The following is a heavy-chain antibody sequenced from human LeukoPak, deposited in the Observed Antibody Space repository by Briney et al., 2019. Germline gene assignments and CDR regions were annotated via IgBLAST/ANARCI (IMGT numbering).Heavy chain of an antibody. J-gene: IGHJ3*01. CDR2: IYYSGST. D-gene: IGHD1-14*01. V-gene: IGHV4-61*01. CDR3: ARDLYIAR. Sequence: SETLSLTCTVSGGSVSSGSYYWSWIRQPPGKGLEWIGYIYYSGSTSYNPSLKSRVTMSLNKPKNQFSLKLTSVTAAGTAVYYCARDLYIARWGQGTMVTVSS. CDR1: GGSVSSGSYY.